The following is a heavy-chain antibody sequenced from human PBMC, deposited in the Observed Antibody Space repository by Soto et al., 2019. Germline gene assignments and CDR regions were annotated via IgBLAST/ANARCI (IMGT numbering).Heavy chain of an antibody. CDR2: IWYDGINK. Sequence: QVQLVESGGGVVQPGRSLSLSCAASGSTFSNNAMHWVRQAPGKGLEWVEVIWYDGINKYYADSVKGRFIISRDNSKNTVYLQMNSLRAEDTAVYYCARDRVQMVDGLDVWGQGTTVTVSS. CDR1: GSTFSNNA. CDR3: ARDRVQMVDGLDV. V-gene: IGHV3-33*01. D-gene: IGHD2-15*01. J-gene: IGHJ6*02.